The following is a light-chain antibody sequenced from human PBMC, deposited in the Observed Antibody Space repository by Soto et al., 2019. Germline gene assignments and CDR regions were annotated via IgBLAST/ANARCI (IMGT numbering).Light chain of an antibody. CDR2: DAS. Sequence: EIVLTQSPATLSLSPGERATLSCRASQSIGSYLVWYQQKPGQAPRLLIYDASNRATGIPPRFSGSGSGTDFTLAITSLEPEDFALYYCQQRANLPLTFGGGTKVEIK. CDR3: QQRANLPLT. V-gene: IGKV3-11*01. CDR1: QSIGSY. J-gene: IGKJ4*01.